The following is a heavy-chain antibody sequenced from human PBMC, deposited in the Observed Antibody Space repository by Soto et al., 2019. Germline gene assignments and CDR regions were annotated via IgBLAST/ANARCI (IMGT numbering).Heavy chain of an antibody. V-gene: IGHV3-53*01. D-gene: IGHD5-12*01. CDR1: GFTVTINY. CDR3: HGYGY. J-gene: IGHJ4*02. CDR2: IYSGGTI. Sequence: EVQVVESGGGLIQPGRSLRLSCAVSGFTVTINYMSWVRQAPGKGLEWVSVIYSGGTIYYADSVKGRFTISRDTSKNTLYLQMNSLRGEDTAVYYCHGYGYWGQGTLVTVSS.